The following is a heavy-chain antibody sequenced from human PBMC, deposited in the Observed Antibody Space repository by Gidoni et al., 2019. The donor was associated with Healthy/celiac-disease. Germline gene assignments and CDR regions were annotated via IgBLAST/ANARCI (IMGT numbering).Heavy chain of an antibody. J-gene: IGHJ5*02. V-gene: IGHV2-5*01. D-gene: IGHD1-26*01. Sequence: QNTLKESGPTLVKPTQTLTLTCTLSGFTHSTSGVGVGWIRQPPGKALAWLALIYWNDDKRYSPSLKRSLTITKDTSKNHVFLTMTNMDPVSTATYYCAHSDSGSYSEADWFDPWGQGTLVTVSS. CDR1: GFTHSTSGVG. CDR2: IYWNDDK. CDR3: AHSDSGSYSEADWFDP.